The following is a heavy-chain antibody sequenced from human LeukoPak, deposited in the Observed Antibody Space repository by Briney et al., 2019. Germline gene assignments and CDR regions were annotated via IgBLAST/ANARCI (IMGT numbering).Heavy chain of an antibody. D-gene: IGHD6-19*01. Sequence: SETLSLTCAVYGGSFSGYYWRWIRQPPGKGLEWIGEINHSGSTNYNPSLKSRVTISVDTSKNQFSLKLSSVTAADTAVYYCARNPSGWYGSIDYWGQGTLVTVSS. V-gene: IGHV4-34*01. CDR3: ARNPSGWYGSIDY. CDR2: INHSGST. CDR1: GGSFSGYY. J-gene: IGHJ4*02.